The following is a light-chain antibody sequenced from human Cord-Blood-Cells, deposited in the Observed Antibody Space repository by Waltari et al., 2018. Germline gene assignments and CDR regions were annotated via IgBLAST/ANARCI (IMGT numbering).Light chain of an antibody. CDR1: QSLLHSNGYNY. CDR3: MQALQTPLT. V-gene: IGKV2-28*01. Sequence: IVVTQSPIFLPVTPGGPASIFCRSSQSLLHSNGYNYLDWYLQKPGQSPQLLIYLGSNRASGVPDRFSGSGSGTDFTLKISRVEAEDVGVYYCMQALQTPLTFGPGTKVDIK. J-gene: IGKJ3*01. CDR2: LGS.